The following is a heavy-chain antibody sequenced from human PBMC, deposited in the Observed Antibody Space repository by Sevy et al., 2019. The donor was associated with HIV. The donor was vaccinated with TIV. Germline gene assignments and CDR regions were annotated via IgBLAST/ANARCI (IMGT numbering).Heavy chain of an antibody. Sequence: GRSLRLSCAASGFTFSSYAMSWVRQAPGKGLEWVSAISGSGGSTYYADSVKGRFTISRDNSKNTLYLQMNSLRAEDMAVYYCAKSGAYSPLGYYYMDVWGKGTTVTVSS. CDR3: AKSGAYSPLGYYYMDV. CDR2: ISGSGGST. V-gene: IGHV3-23*01. J-gene: IGHJ6*03. D-gene: IGHD5-18*01. CDR1: GFTFSSYA.